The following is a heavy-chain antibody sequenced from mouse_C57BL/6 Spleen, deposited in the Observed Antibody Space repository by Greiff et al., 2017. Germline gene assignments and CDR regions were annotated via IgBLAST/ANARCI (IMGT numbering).Heavy chain of an antibody. Sequence: VQLQQPGAELVMPGASVKLSCKASGYTFTSYWMHWVKQRPGPGLEWIGEIDPSDSYTNYNQKFKGKSTLTGDKSSSTAYMQLSSLTSEDSAVDYCARGGRAYFDYWGQGTTLTVSS. CDR3: ARGGRAYFDY. CDR2: IDPSDSYT. D-gene: IGHD3-1*01. J-gene: IGHJ2*01. V-gene: IGHV1-69*01. CDR1: GYTFTSYW.